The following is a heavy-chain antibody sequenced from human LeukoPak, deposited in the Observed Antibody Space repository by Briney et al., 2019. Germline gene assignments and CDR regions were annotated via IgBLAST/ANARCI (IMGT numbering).Heavy chain of an antibody. CDR3: ARAVSMVRGQPDAFDI. D-gene: IGHD3-10*01. J-gene: IGHJ3*02. CDR2: IIPIFGTA. V-gene: IGHV1-69*13. CDR1: GGTFSSYA. Sequence: SVKVSCKASGGTFSSYAISWVRQAPGQGLEWMGGIIPIFGTANYAQKFQGRVTITADESTSTAYMELSSLRSEDTAVYYCARAVSMVRGQPDAFDIWGQGTMVTVSS.